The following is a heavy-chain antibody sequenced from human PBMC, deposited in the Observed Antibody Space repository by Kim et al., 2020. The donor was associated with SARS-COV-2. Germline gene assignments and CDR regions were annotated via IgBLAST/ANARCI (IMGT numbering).Heavy chain of an antibody. J-gene: IGHJ4*02. CDR1: GYTFTGYY. D-gene: IGHD5-12*01. CDR2: INPNSGGT. Sequence: ASVKVSCKASGYTFTGYYMHWVRQAPGQGLEWMGRINPNSGGTNYAQKFQGRVTMTRDTSISTAYMELSRLRSDDTAVYYCARDVRVRVEMATNNFDYWGQGTLVTVSS. CDR3: ARDVRVRVEMATNNFDY. V-gene: IGHV1-2*06.